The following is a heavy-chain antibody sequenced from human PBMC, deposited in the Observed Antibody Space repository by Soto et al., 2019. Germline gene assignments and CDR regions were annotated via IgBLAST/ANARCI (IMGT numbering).Heavy chain of an antibody. Sequence: GGSLRLSCAASGFTFSDYYMSWIRQAPGKWLEWVSYISSRSSYTNYADSVKGRFTISRDNAKNSLYLQMNSLRAEDTAVYYCARVRGSETYYYDSSGYYGWGQGXPVTVSS. CDR1: GFTFSDYY. CDR3: ARVRGSETYYYDSSGYYG. CDR2: ISSRSSYT. D-gene: IGHD3-22*01. V-gene: IGHV3-11*06. J-gene: IGHJ4*02.